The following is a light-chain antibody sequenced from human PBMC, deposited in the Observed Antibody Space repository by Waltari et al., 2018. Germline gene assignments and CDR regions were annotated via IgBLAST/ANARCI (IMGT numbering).Light chain of an antibody. CDR3: QQYDRYSAWT. Sequence: IVMTQSPATLSVSPGERATLSCRASQSISTNLAWFQEKPGQAPRLLIYGASTRATGVPARFSGSGSGTYFTLVISSLQSEDFAVYYCQQYDRYSAWTFGQGTKVEIK. CDR1: QSISTN. V-gene: IGKV3-15*01. J-gene: IGKJ1*01. CDR2: GAS.